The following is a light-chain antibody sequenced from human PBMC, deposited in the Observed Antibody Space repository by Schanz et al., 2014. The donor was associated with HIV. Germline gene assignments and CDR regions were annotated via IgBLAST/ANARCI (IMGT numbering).Light chain of an antibody. J-gene: IGKJ1*01. CDR1: QSISNN. V-gene: IGKV3-15*01. CDR2: GAS. CDR3: QQANSFPPWT. Sequence: EIVMTQSPATLYVSPGEGATLSCRASQSISNNLAWYQHKPGQAPRLLIYGASTRATDIPARFRGSGSETDFTLTINGLQPEDFATYYCQQANSFPPWTFGQGTKV.